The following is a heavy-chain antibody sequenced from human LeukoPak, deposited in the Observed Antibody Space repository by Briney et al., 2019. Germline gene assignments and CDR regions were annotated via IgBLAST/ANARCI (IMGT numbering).Heavy chain of an antibody. D-gene: IGHD1-26*01. V-gene: IGHV1-69*04. CDR2: IIPILGIA. CDR1: GGTFSSYA. CDR3: ASPLDGSYTDHAFDI. J-gene: IGHJ3*02. Sequence: GSSVKVSCKASGGTFSSYAISWVRQAPGQGLEWMGRIIPILGIANYAQKFQGRVTITADKSTSTAYMELSSLRSEDTAVYYCASPLDGSYTDHAFDIWGQGTMVTVSS.